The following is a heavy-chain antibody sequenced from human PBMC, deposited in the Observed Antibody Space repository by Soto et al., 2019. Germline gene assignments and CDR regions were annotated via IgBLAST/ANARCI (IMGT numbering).Heavy chain of an antibody. CDR3: ARDYNWGYDF. CDR2: TFYKSKWSN. J-gene: IGHJ4*02. D-gene: IGHD1-20*01. CDR1: GDSVSNKDAA. Sequence: SQTLSLTCAISGDSVSNKDAAWNWIRQSPSRGLEWLGRTFYKSKWSNDYAVSVKSRISINPDTSKNQFSLQLNFVTPEDTAVYYCARDYNWGYDFWGLGTLVTVSS. V-gene: IGHV6-1*01.